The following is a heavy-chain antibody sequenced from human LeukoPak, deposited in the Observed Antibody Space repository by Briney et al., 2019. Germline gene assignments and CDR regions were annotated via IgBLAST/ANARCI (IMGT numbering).Heavy chain of an antibody. D-gene: IGHD4-11*01. CDR1: GFTFDDYA. CDR3: AKGLYSNLLGFDY. CDR2: ISWNSGSI. V-gene: IGHV3-9*03. Sequence: GGSLRLSCAASGFTFDDYAMYWVRQAPGKGLEWVSGISWNSGSIDYADSVKGRFTISRDNAKNSLYLQMNSLRAEDMALYYCAKGLYSNLLGFDYCGQGTLVTVSS. J-gene: IGHJ4*02.